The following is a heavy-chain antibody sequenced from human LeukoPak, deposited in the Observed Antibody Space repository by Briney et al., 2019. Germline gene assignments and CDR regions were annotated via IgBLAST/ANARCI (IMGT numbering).Heavy chain of an antibody. Sequence: GASVKVSFKASGYTFTGYYMHWVRQAPGQGLEWMGMVNPSGGSTSYAQKFQGRVTMTRDTSTTTVYMELSSLRSDDTAVFYCARRHKHYYQIDYWGQGTLVTVSS. CDR2: VNPSGGST. D-gene: IGHD1-26*01. V-gene: IGHV1-46*01. CDR3: ARRHKHYYQIDY. J-gene: IGHJ4*02. CDR1: GYTFTGYY.